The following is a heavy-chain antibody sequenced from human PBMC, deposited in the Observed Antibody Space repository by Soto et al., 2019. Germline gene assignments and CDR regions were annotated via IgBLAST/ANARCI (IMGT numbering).Heavy chain of an antibody. V-gene: IGHV1-69*13. J-gene: IGHJ6*02. CDR1: GCTFSSYA. Sequence: SVKVSCKASGCTFSSYAISWVRQAPGQGLEWMGGIIPIFGTANYAQKFQGRVTITADESTSTAYMELSSLRSEDTAVYYCARHVVVPAAILPYYYYCGMDVWGQGTTVTVSS. CDR2: IIPIFGTA. CDR3: ARHVVVPAAILPYYYYCGMDV. D-gene: IGHD2-2*02.